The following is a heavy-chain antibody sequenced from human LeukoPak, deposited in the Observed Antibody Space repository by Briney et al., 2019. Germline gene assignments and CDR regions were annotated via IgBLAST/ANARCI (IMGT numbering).Heavy chain of an antibody. J-gene: IGHJ6*02. V-gene: IGHV3-48*04. CDR1: GFTFSSYA. Sequence: GGSLRLSCAASGFTFSSYAMSWVRQAPGKGLEWVSYISSSGSTIYYADSVKGRFTISRDNAKNSLYLQMNSLRAEDTAVYYCARDYDFWSGYYTITYYYYGMDVWGQGTTVTVSS. CDR2: ISSSGSTI. CDR3: ARDYDFWSGYYTITYYYYGMDV. D-gene: IGHD3-3*01.